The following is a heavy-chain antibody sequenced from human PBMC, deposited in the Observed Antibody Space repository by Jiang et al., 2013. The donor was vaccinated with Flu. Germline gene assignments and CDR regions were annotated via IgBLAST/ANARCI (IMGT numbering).Heavy chain of an antibody. CDR2: IYYSGTT. J-gene: IGHJ3*01. V-gene: IGHV4-59*03. D-gene: IGHD3-22*01. CDR3: ATRGYHDNSGFYHDAFDL. Sequence: KPSGDPVPHPALVSGGSMSSYYWSWIRQSPGKGLEWIGYIYYSGTTNYSPSLKSRVTISVDRSKNQLFLKLTSVTAADTAVYYCATRGYHDNSGFYHDAFDLWGQGTMVTVSS. CDR1: GGSMSSYY.